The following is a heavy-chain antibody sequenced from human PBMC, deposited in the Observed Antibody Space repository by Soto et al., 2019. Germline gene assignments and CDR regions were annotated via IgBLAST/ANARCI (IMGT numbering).Heavy chain of an antibody. D-gene: IGHD2-15*01. CDR2: IDPSDPYT. Sequence: PGESLKISCKGSGYSFANYWITWVRQMPGKGLEWMGRIDPSDPYTTYSPSFHGHVTFSVDKSISTAYLHWSSLEASDTAMYYCAGRESAYCSGGTCSVLAYWGQGTQVTVSS. CDR1: GYSFANYW. CDR3: AGRESAYCSGGTCSVLAY. V-gene: IGHV5-10-1*01. J-gene: IGHJ4*02.